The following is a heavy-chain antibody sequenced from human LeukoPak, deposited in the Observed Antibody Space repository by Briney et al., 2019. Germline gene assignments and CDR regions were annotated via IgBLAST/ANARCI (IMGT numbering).Heavy chain of an antibody. V-gene: IGHV3-20*04. CDR2: INWNGGST. J-gene: IGHJ4*02. Sequence: GGSLRLSCAASGFTFSSYYMSWVRQAPGKGLEWVSGINWNGGSTGYADSVKGRFTISRDNAKNSLYLQMNSLRAEDTALYYCAREGYYYDSSRYYYFFDYWGQGTLVTVSS. D-gene: IGHD3-22*01. CDR3: AREGYYYDSSRYYYFFDY. CDR1: GFTFSSYY.